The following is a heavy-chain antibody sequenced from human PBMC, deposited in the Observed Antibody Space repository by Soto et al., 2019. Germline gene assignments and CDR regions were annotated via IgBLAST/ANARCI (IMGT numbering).Heavy chain of an antibody. CDR2: INHSGST. Sequence: ASETLSLTCAVYGGSFSGYYWSWIRRPPGKGLEWIGEINHSGSTNYNPSLKSRVTISVDTSKNQFSLKLSSVTAADTAVYYCARGPRYSGYDYYFDYWGQGTLVTVSS. J-gene: IGHJ4*02. V-gene: IGHV4-34*01. D-gene: IGHD5-12*01. CDR3: ARGPRYSGYDYYFDY. CDR1: GGSFSGYY.